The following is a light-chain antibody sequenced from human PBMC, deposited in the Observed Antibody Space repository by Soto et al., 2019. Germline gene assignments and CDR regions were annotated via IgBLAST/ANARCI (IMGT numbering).Light chain of an antibody. CDR2: GAS. CDR1: QSVSSCY. CDR3: QQYGSSPLVT. V-gene: IGKV3-20*01. J-gene: IGKJ5*01. Sequence: EIVLTQSPGTLSLSPGERATLSCRASQSVSSCYLAWYQQKPGEAPRLLVYGASSSATGIPDMISGSGFGREFALIISRIEPDDIGVYYCQQYGSSPLVTFGQGTPVEIK.